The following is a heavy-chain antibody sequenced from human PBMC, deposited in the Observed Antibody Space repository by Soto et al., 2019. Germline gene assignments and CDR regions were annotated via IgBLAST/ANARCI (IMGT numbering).Heavy chain of an antibody. V-gene: IGHV4-34*01. D-gene: IGHD6-13*01. CDR3: ARDRFIAAVSYYYYYGMDV. J-gene: IGHJ6*02. CDR1: GGSFSGYY. Sequence: SETLSLTCAVHGGSFSGYYWSWIRQPPGKGLEWIGEINHSGSTNYNPSLKSRVTISVDTSKNQFSLKLSSVTAADTAVYYCARDRFIAAVSYYYYYGMDVWGQGTTVTVSS. CDR2: INHSGST.